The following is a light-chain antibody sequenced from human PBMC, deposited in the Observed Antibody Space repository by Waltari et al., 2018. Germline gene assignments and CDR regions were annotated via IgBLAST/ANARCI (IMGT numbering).Light chain of an antibody. CDR3: QSYDHNNVL. CDR1: GANIANNY. J-gene: IGLJ2*01. V-gene: IGLV6-57*02. CDR2: EDN. Sequence: NFMLTQPHSVSESLGKTVTISCTGSGANIANNYVQWYQQRPGSAPTTVIYEDNRRPSGVPDRFSGSIDSSSSSASLPISGLKTEDEADYYCQSYDHNNVLFGGGTKLTVL.